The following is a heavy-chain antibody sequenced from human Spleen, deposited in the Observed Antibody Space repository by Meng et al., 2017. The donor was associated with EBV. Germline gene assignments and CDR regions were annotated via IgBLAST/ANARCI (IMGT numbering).Heavy chain of an antibody. J-gene: IGHJ4*02. V-gene: IGHV3-15*01. CDR1: GFSFRDMW. CDR3: TPHYS. D-gene: IGHD3-10*01. CDR2: IKTKSEDEAR. Sequence: EVQSGASGGDLVKPGGSLRLSCAASGFSFRDMWMNWVRQAPGKGREWVARIKTKSEDEARDYAAPVKGRFTISRDDSKTTVYLQMNSLKTEDTAVYYCTPHYSWGLGTLVTVSS.